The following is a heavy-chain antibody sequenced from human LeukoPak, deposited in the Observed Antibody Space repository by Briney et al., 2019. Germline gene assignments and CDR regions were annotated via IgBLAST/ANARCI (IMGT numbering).Heavy chain of an antibody. V-gene: IGHV4-39*07. Sequence: SETLSLTCTVSGGSISSSNHFWGWVRQPPRMGLEWIGTIYYRGSTSYSPSLKSRVTLSVDTSNNHFSLQLTSVTAADTALYYCARAPAGCGGTCPFDYWGQGTLVTVSS. D-gene: IGHD2-15*01. CDR2: IYYRGST. CDR3: ARAPAGCGGTCPFDY. CDR1: GGSISSSNHF. J-gene: IGHJ4*02.